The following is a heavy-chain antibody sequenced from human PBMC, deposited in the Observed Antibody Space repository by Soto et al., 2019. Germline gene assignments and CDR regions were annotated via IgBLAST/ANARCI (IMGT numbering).Heavy chain of an antibody. D-gene: IGHD3-22*01. Sequence: QVQLVESGGGVVQPGRSLRLSCAASGFTFSSYGMHWVRQAPGKGLEWVAVIWYDGSNKYYADSVKGRFTISRDNSKNTLYLQMNSLSAEDTAVYYCARDPSGYDVLYYFDYWGQGTLVTVSS. CDR3: ARDPSGYDVLYYFDY. V-gene: IGHV3-33*01. J-gene: IGHJ4*02. CDR1: GFTFSSYG. CDR2: IWYDGSNK.